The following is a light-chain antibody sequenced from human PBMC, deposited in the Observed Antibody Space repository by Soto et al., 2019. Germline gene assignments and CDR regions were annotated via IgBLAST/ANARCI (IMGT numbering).Light chain of an antibody. V-gene: IGLV2-11*01. CDR3: CSYAGSYTWV. CDR1: SSDVGGYNY. CDR2: DVS. J-gene: IGLJ3*02. Sequence: QSALTQPRSVSGSPGQSVTISCTGTSSDVGGYNYVSWYQQHPGKAPKLMIYDVSKRPSAVPDRFSGSKSGNTASLTISGLQAEDEDDDYCCSYAGSYTWVFGGGTKLTVL.